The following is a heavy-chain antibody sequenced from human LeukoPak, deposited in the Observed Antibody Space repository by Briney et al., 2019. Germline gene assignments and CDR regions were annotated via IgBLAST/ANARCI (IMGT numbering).Heavy chain of an antibody. CDR1: GFTFSNYN. V-gene: IGHV3-21*01. Sequence: GGSLRLSCATSGFTFSNYNMNWVRQAPGKGLEWVSSISSSGTFIYYADSVKGRFTISRDSAKNSLYLQMNSLRAEDTAVYYCARGGSGTYNAFDIWGQGTMVTVSS. CDR2: ISSSGTFI. J-gene: IGHJ3*02. D-gene: IGHD1-26*01. CDR3: ARGGSGTYNAFDI.